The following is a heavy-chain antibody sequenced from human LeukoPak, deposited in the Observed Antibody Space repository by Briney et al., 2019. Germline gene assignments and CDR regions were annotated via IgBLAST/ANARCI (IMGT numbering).Heavy chain of an antibody. J-gene: IGHJ4*02. CDR2: INPNSGGT. D-gene: IGHD5-18*01. Sequence: GASVKVSCKASGYTFTGYYMHLVRQAPGQGLEWMGWINPNSGGTNYAQKFQGRVTMTRDTSITTAYMELSRLRSDDTAVYYCAKDMGDIAMISAEWGQGTLVTVSS. CDR3: AKDMGDIAMISAE. CDR1: GYTFTGYY. V-gene: IGHV1-2*02.